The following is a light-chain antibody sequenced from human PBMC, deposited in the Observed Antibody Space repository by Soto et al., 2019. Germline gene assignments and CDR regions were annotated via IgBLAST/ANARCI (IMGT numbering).Light chain of an antibody. CDR3: SSFAGVSTV. V-gene: IGLV2-8*01. CDR1: SSDIGYYNY. CDR2: EVT. Sequence: QSVLTQPPSASGSPGQSVTISCTGTSSDIGYYNYVSWYQQHPGKAPKLLIYEVTKRPSGVPDRFSGSKSGNTASLTVSVLQAEDEADYYCSSFAGVSTVFGTGTKLTVL. J-gene: IGLJ1*01.